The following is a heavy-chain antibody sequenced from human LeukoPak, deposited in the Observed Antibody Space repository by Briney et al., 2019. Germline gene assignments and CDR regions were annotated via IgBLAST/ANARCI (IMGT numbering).Heavy chain of an antibody. CDR3: AKDRSDILTGYFDY. J-gene: IGHJ4*02. V-gene: IGHV3-11*01. CDR1: GFTFSDYY. D-gene: IGHD3-9*01. Sequence: GGSLRLSCAASGFTFSDYYMSWIRQAPGKGLEWVSYISSSGSTIYYADSVKGRFTISRDNAKNSLYLQMNSLRAEDTAVYYCAKDRSDILTGYFDYWGQGTLVTVSS. CDR2: ISSSGSTI.